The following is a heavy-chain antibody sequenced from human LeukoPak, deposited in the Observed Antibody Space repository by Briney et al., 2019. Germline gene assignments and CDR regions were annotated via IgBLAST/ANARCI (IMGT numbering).Heavy chain of an antibody. J-gene: IGHJ4*02. Sequence: GGSLRLSCAASGFTVSSNYMSWVRQAPGKGLEWVSVIYSGGSTYYADSVKGRFTISRDNSKNTLYLQMNSLRAEDTAVYYCAKGSSGSRPYYFDSWGQGTLVTVSS. D-gene: IGHD3-10*01. V-gene: IGHV3-53*01. CDR2: IYSGGST. CDR1: GFTVSSNY. CDR3: AKGSSGSRPYYFDS.